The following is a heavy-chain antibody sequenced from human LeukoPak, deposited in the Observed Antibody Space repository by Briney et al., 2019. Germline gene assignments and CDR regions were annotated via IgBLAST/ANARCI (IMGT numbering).Heavy chain of an antibody. D-gene: IGHD2-2*02. CDR2: INPNSGGT. CDR1: GYTFTGYY. CDR3: ARVGYCSSTSCYTYYYYVMDV. J-gene: IGHJ6*02. V-gene: IGHV1-2*02. Sequence: ASVKVSCKASGYTFTGYYMHWVRQAPGHGLEWMGWINPNSGGTNYAQKFQGRVTMTRDTSISTAYMELSRLRSDDTAVYYCARVGYCSSTSCYTYYYYVMDVWGQGTTVTVSS.